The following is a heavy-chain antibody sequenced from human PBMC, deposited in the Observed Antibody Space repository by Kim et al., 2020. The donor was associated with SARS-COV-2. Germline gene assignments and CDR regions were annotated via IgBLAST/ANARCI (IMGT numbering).Heavy chain of an antibody. Sequence: GGSLRLSCSASGFTFSSYAMHWVRQAPGKGLEYVSAISSNGGSTYYADSVKGRFTISRDNSKNTLYLQMSSLRAEDTAVYYCVTSAYYYDSSGSPDYWGQGTLVTVSS. CDR2: ISSNGGST. V-gene: IGHV3-64D*06. CDR3: VTSAYYYDSSGSPDY. J-gene: IGHJ4*02. CDR1: GFTFSSYA. D-gene: IGHD3-22*01.